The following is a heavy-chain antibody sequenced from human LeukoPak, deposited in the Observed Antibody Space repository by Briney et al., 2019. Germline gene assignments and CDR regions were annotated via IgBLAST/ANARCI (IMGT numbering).Heavy chain of an antibody. D-gene: IGHD4-17*01. CDR1: GFTFSSHW. Sequence: GGSLRLSCAASGFTFSSHWMHWVRQAPGKGLEWVAVIWYDGSNKYYADSVKGRFTISRDNSKNTLYLQMNSLRAEDTAVYYCASRDYGDYGTTSQGSDAFDIWGQGTMVTVSS. V-gene: IGHV3-33*08. J-gene: IGHJ3*02. CDR3: ASRDYGDYGTTSQGSDAFDI. CDR2: IWYDGSNK.